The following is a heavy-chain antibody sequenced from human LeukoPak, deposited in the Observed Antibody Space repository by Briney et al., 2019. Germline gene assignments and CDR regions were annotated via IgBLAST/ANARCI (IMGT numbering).Heavy chain of an antibody. Sequence: GGSLRLSCAASGFTFSYYAINWVRRAPGEGLEWVSGLSGSGVSTYYADSVKGRFTISRDSSKNTLYLQLNDLRAEDTAVYYCAKHYSGSSTASFDSWGQGTLVTVSS. CDR3: AKHYSGSSTASFDS. D-gene: IGHD1-26*01. V-gene: IGHV3-23*01. CDR2: LSGSGVST. CDR1: GFTFSYYA. J-gene: IGHJ4*02.